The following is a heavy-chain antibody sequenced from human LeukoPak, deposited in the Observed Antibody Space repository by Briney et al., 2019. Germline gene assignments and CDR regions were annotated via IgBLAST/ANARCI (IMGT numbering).Heavy chain of an antibody. CDR3: ARSAYSSGWHLREFDY. V-gene: IGHV4-59*01. J-gene: IGHJ4*02. D-gene: IGHD6-19*01. CDR1: GDSIKNSY. CDR2: TSDSGHT. Sequence: PSETLSLTCTVSGDSIKNSYWNWIRQPPGKELEWIGYTSDSGHTDYKPSLKSRVSISVDTSKNQFSLKLSSVTAADTAVYYCARSAYSSGWHLREFDYWGQGTLVTVSS.